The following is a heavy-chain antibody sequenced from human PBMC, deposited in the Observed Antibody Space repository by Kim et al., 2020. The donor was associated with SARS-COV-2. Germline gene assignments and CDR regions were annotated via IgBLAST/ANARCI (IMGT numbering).Heavy chain of an antibody. Sequence: ASVKVSCKASGYTFTSYAMHWVRQAPGQRLEWMGWINAGNGNTKYSQKFQGRVTITRDTSASTAYMELSSLRSEDTAVYYCARDYISSSWYEVYWFDPWGQGTLVTVSS. CDR2: INAGNGNT. CDR1: GYTFTSYA. CDR3: ARDYISSSWYEVYWFDP. V-gene: IGHV1-3*01. J-gene: IGHJ5*02. D-gene: IGHD6-13*01.